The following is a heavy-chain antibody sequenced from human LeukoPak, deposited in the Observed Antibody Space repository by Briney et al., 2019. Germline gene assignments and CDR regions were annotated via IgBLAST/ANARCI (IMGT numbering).Heavy chain of an antibody. J-gene: IGHJ4*02. Sequence: SETLSLTCTVSGGSISSYYWSWIRQPPGKGLEWIGYIYYSGSTNYNPSLKSRVTISVDTSKNQFSLKLSSVTAADTAVYYCARGPAVADPLDYWGQGTLVTVSS. CDR2: IYYSGST. V-gene: IGHV4-59*01. D-gene: IGHD6-19*01. CDR1: GGSISSYY. CDR3: ARGPAVADPLDY.